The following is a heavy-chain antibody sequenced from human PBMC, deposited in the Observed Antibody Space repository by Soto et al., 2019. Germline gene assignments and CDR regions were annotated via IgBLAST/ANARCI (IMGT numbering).Heavy chain of an antibody. D-gene: IGHD6-6*01. Sequence: ASVKVSCKASGYTFTGYYMHWVRQAPGQGLEWMGWINPNSGGTNYAQKFQGWVTMTRDTSISTAHMELSSLRAEDTAVYYCARGSGVQQLGGFNYYYGMDVWGQGTTVTVSS. J-gene: IGHJ6*02. V-gene: IGHV1-2*04. CDR2: INPNSGGT. CDR3: ARGSGVQQLGGFNYYYGMDV. CDR1: GYTFTGYY.